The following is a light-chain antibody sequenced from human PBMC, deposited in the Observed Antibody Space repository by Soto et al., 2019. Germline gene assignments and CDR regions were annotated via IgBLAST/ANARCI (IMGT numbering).Light chain of an antibody. CDR3: AVWDDSLNGCV. J-gene: IGLJ1*01. CDR2: RNT. CDR1: SSNIGSNT. Sequence: QSVLTQPPSVSETPGQRVTISCSGSSSNIGSNTVNWYRQLPETAPKLLIYRNTQRPSGVPDRFSGSKSGTSASLAISGLQADYEADYYCAVWDDSLNGCVFGTGTKLTVL. V-gene: IGLV1-44*01.